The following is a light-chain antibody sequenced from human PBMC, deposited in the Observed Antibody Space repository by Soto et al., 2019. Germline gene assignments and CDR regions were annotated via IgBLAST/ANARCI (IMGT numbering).Light chain of an antibody. CDR3: QQYNDWWT. CDR2: GAS. CDR1: QSVSNN. V-gene: IGKV3-15*01. Sequence: ELVMTQSPATLSVSPGESATLSCRASQSVSNNLPWYKQKPGQPPRLLIYGASTRATGVPGRFSGSGSGTEFTLTISSLKSEEFAVDYCQQYNDWWTCGQWTEGEIK. J-gene: IGKJ1*01.